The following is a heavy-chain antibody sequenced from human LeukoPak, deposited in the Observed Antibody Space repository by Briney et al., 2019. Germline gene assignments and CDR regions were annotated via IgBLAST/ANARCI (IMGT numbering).Heavy chain of an antibody. D-gene: IGHD1-26*01. CDR2: INPNSGGT. CDR3: ATTVVGATRLFYAFDI. J-gene: IGHJ3*02. V-gene: IGHV1-2*02. CDR1: GYTFTGYY. Sequence: ASVKVSCKASGYTFTGYYIHWVRQAPGQGPEWMGWINPNSGGTNYAQKFQGRVTMTRDTSISTAYMELSGLTSDDTAVYYCATTVVGATRLFYAFDIWGQGTMVTASS.